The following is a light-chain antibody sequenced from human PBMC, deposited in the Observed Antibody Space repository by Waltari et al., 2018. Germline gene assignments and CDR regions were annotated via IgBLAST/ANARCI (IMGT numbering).Light chain of an antibody. V-gene: IGLV3-1*01. Sequence: SYELTQPPSVSVSPGQTATITCSGDKLGNKYVCWYQQKPGQSPVLVIYQDNKRPSGIPERFSGSNSGNTVTLTISGTQTIDEADYYCQAWDSNTAVFGGGTKLTVL. J-gene: IGLJ2*01. CDR2: QDN. CDR3: QAWDSNTAV. CDR1: KLGNKY.